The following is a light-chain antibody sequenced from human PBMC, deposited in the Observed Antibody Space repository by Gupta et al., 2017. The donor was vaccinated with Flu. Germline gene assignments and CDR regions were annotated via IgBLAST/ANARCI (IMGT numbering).Light chain of an antibody. CDR1: QSVSSRF. CDR2: DAS. J-gene: IGKJ3*01. Sequence: ENVLTQSPGTLSLSPGERATLSCRASQSVSSRFLAWYQQKPGQPPRLLIYDASTRSTGTPDRFSGGASATDFTLTISILDPEDFAVYCFQQDGFSPNTFGHGTTVDF. V-gene: IGKV3-20*01. CDR3: QQDGFSPNT.